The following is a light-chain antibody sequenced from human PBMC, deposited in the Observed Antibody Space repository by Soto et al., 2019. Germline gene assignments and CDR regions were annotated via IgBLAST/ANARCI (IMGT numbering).Light chain of an antibody. J-gene: IGKJ1*01. CDR2: KAS. Sequence: DIQMTQSPSSLSASVEDRVIITCRASQSISNHLNWYQQKPGKAPNLLIYKASRLETGVPSRFSGSGSGTEFTLTISSLQPDDFATYYCQQYKSYWTFGQGTKVDIK. CDR1: QSISNH. V-gene: IGKV1-5*03. CDR3: QQYKSYWT.